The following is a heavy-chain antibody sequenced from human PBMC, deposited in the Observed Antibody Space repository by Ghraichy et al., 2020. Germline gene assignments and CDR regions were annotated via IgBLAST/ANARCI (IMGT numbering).Heavy chain of an antibody. CDR3: VKDGGDLGSFYFDF. J-gene: IGHJ4*02. V-gene: IGHV3-64D*09. CDR2: ISSNGRST. CDR1: GFTFSQYT. Sequence: GGSLRLSCSASGFTFSQYTMQWVRQAPGKGLDYVSGISSNGRSTHYADSVKGRVTVSRDNSKNTLYLQMSSLSAEDTAVYYCVKDGGDLGSFYFDFWGQGTLVTVSS. D-gene: IGHD2-21*02.